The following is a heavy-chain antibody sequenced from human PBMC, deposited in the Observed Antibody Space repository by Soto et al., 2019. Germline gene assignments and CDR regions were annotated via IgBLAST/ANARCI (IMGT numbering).Heavy chain of an antibody. J-gene: IGHJ4*02. V-gene: IGHV3-7*01. CDR3: ARDGVEAGLYLDN. CDR1: RFIFSSYW. CDR2: INQDGREK. Sequence: AGGSLRLSCAASRFIFSSYWMSWVRQAPGKGLEWVANINQDGREKYYVDSVKGRFIISRDNAKNSLYLQMNSLRAEDTAVYYCARDGVEAGLYLDNWGQGTLVTVSS. D-gene: IGHD6-19*01.